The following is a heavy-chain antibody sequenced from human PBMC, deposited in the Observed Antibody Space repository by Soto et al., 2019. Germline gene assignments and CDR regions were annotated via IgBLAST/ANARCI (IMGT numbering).Heavy chain of an antibody. CDR1: GYTFTTYD. D-gene: IGHD6-19*01. Sequence: QVQLVQSGAEVEKPGASVKVSCKASGYTFTTYDFNWVRQAPGHGLEWMGWINPDTSNTGYAKKFQGRVTLTRDTSISTAFIALSGLTAEDTAVYYCSRALGYSSTSRLDLWGQGTVVTVSS. CDR3: SRALGYSSTSRLDL. CDR2: INPDTSNT. J-gene: IGHJ4*02. V-gene: IGHV1-8*01.